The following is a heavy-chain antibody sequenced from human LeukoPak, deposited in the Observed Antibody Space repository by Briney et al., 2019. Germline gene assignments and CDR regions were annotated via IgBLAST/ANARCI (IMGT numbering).Heavy chain of an antibody. Sequence: SQTLSLTCAVSGGSISSGGYSWSWIRQPPGKGLEWIAYMYYSGSTYYNPSLKSRVTMSADTSKNQLSLKLRSLTAADTAVYYCARPYYYDSRIDPWGQGILVTVSS. CDR2: MYYSGST. V-gene: IGHV4-30-2*05. CDR1: GGSISSGGYS. J-gene: IGHJ5*02. D-gene: IGHD3-22*01. CDR3: ARPYYYDSRIDP.